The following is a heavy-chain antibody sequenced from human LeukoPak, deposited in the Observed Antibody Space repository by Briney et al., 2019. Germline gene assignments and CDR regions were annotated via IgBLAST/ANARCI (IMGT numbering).Heavy chain of an antibody. CDR1: GFTFSSYG. CDR2: IRSDGSNK. J-gene: IGHJ4*02. D-gene: IGHD6-19*01. V-gene: IGHV3-30*02. Sequence: GGSLRLSCAASGFTFSSYGLHWVRQTPGKGLEWVAFIRSDGSNKCHADSVKGRFTISRDNSKNTLYLQMDSLRPEDTAVYYCAKGSGWFFDYWGQGTLVIVSS. CDR3: AKGSGWFFDY.